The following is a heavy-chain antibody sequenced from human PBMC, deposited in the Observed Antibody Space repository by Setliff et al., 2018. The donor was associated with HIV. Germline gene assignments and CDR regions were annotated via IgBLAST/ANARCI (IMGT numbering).Heavy chain of an antibody. Sequence: SETLSLTCTVSGDSISTDNYHWGWIRQPPGKGLEWIGHTANTDYNPSLKSRVTVSVDTSRNQLSLRLSSVTAADTAVYYCARHAALIKRYYYYYLDVWGKGTTVTVSS. V-gene: IGHV4-39*01. CDR1: GDSISTDNYH. J-gene: IGHJ6*03. CDR2: TANT. D-gene: IGHD5-18*01. CDR3: ARHAALIKRYYYYYLDV.